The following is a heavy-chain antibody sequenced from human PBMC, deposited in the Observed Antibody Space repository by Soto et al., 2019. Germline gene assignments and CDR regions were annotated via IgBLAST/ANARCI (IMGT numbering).Heavy chain of an antibody. J-gene: IGHJ5*02. Sequence: GGSLRLSCAASGFIFDNFGMSWVRQAPGKGLEWISSISVSGFKKYYADSVKGRFTISRDNSKITAYREWNNRRAEATAVYHCAKNQGVVLALLATVDWFDPWGQGSVVTVSS. CDR1: GFIFDNFG. CDR3: AKNQGVVLALLATVDWFDP. D-gene: IGHD3-3*02. V-gene: IGHV3-23*01. CDR2: ISVSGFKK.